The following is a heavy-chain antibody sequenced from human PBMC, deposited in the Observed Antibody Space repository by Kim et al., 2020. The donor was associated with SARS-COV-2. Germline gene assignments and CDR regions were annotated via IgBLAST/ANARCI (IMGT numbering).Heavy chain of an antibody. CDR3: AVGGGDY. CDR2: SSRTE. J-gene: IGHJ4*02. D-gene: IGHD3-16*01. Sequence: SSRTESAAEPLKGRLTISRETAKNSLYLQMNSLRAEDTAVYYCAVGGGDYWGQGTLVTVSS. V-gene: IGHV3-48*01.